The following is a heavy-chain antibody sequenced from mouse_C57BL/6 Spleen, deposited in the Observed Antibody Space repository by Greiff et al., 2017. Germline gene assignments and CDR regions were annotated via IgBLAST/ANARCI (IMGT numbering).Heavy chain of an antibody. V-gene: IGHV1-81*01. CDR2: IYPRSGNT. CDR1: GYTFTSYG. CDR3: ARSWENYAMDY. D-gene: IGHD4-1*01. J-gene: IGHJ4*01. Sequence: QVQLQQSGAELARPGASVKLSCKASGYTFTSYGISWVKQRTGQGLEWIGEIYPRSGNTYYNEKFKGKDTLTADKYSSTAYMELRSLTSEDSAVYFCARSWENYAMDYWGQGTTVTVSS.